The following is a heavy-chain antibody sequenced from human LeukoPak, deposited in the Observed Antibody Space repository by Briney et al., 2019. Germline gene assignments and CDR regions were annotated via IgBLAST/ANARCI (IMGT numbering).Heavy chain of an antibody. CDR3: ARGSSSPTHFDY. Sequence: GGSLRLSCAASGFTVSSNYMSWVRQAPGKGLEWVSVIYSGGSTYYAGSVKGRFTISRDNSKNTLYLQMNSLRAEDTAVYYCARGSSSPTHFDYWGQGTLVTVSS. CDR2: IYSGGST. V-gene: IGHV3-53*01. D-gene: IGHD6-6*01. J-gene: IGHJ4*02. CDR1: GFTVSSNY.